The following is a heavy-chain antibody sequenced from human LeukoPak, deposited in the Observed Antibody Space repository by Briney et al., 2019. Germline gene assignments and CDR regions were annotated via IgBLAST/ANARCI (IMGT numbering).Heavy chain of an antibody. J-gene: IGHJ4*02. CDR3: ARGYYGILTGYSPSGY. V-gene: IGHV5-51*01. CDR2: IYPGDSDT. CDR1: GYSFTSYW. D-gene: IGHD3-9*01. Sequence: GESLKISCKGSGYSFTSYWIGWVRQMPGKGLEWMGIIYPGDSDTRYSPSFQGQVTISADKSISTAYLQWSSLKASDTAMYYCARGYYGILTGYSPSGYWGQGTLVTVSS.